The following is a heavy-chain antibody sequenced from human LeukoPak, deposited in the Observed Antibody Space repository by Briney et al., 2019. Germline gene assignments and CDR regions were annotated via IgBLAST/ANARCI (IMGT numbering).Heavy chain of an antibody. CDR1: GFTFSSHW. CDR3: ARDGSFWSGFHAFDL. Sequence: GGSLRLSCAASGFTFSSHWMHWVRQAPGKGLVWVSRINSDGSSTGYADSAQGRFTISRDNAKKSLYLEMSSLRAEDTAVYYCARDGSFWSGFHAFDLWGQGTVVTVSS. J-gene: IGHJ3*01. CDR2: INSDGSST. V-gene: IGHV3-74*01. D-gene: IGHD3-3*01.